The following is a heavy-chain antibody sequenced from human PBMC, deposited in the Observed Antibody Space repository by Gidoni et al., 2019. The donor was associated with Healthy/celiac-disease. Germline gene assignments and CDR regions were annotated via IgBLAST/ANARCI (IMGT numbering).Heavy chain of an antibody. Sequence: EVQLVESGGGLVQPGGSLRLSCAASGFTFSSYSMNWVRQAPGKGLEWVSYISSSSSTIYYADSVKGRFTISRDNAKNSLYLQMNSLRAEDTAVYYCAREIVGAIDYWGQGTLVTVSS. CDR2: ISSSSSTI. CDR3: AREIVGAIDY. V-gene: IGHV3-48*01. J-gene: IGHJ4*02. D-gene: IGHD1-26*01. CDR1: GFTFSSYS.